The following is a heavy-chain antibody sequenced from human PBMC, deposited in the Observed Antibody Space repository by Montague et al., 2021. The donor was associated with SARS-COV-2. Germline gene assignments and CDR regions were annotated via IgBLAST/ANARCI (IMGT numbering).Heavy chain of an antibody. J-gene: IGHJ5*01. CDR2: LSTSGST. D-gene: IGHD1-1*01. V-gene: IGHV4-4*07. CDR1: GGSITTYY. CDR3: ARDASSDNSPANYWFDS. Sequence: SETLSLTCSVSGGSITTYYWSWVRQPAGKGLEWIGRLSTSGSTNYNPSLKSRVTMSLDTSKNQVSLKLNSVTAADTAVYYCARDASSDNSPANYWFDSWGQGTLVTVSS.